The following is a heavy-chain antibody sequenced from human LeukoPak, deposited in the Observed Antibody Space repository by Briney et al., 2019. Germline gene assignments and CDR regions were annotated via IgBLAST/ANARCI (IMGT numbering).Heavy chain of an antibody. J-gene: IGHJ4*02. D-gene: IGHD2-21*02. CDR3: ARLSYCGGDCYYFDY. V-gene: IGHV3-53*01. CDR2: IYSGGST. Sequence: PGGPLRLSCAASGFTVSSNYMSWVRQAPGKGLEWVSVIYSGGSTYYADSVKGRFTISRDNSKNTLYLQMNSLRAEDTAVYYCARLSYCGGDCYYFDYWGQGTLVTVSS. CDR1: GFTVSSNY.